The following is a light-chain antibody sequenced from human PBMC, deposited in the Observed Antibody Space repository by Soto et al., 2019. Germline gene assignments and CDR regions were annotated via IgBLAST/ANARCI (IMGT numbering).Light chain of an antibody. J-gene: IGKJ4*01. Sequence: VMTQSPTTLSVSPGERATLSCRASHSVGSNLAWYQQNPGQAPRLLIYGASTRATGVPARFSGSGSATQFTLTISSLQSEEFGFYDYQQYKQWPVAFGGGTKVEIK. CDR1: HSVGSN. V-gene: IGKV3-15*01. CDR2: GAS. CDR3: QQYKQWPVA.